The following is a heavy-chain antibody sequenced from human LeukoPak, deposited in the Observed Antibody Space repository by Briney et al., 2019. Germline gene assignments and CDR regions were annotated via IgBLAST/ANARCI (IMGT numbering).Heavy chain of an antibody. Sequence: GGSLRLSCAASGFTFSTYWLSWVRRAPGKGLEWVANINQDGSVKNFVDSVKGRFTTSRDNAKNSLYLQMSSLRAEDTAIYYCARDRGYLTFDCWGQGTLVIVSS. CDR1: GFTFSTYW. CDR3: ARDRGYLTFDC. CDR2: INQDGSVK. V-gene: IGHV3-7*01. J-gene: IGHJ5*01. D-gene: IGHD3-22*01.